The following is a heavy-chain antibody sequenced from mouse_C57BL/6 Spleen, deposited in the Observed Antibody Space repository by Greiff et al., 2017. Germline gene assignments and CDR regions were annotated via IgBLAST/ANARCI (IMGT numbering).Heavy chain of an antibody. Sequence: QVQLQQSGPELVKPGASVKISCKASGYAFSSSWMNWVKQRPGEGLEWIGRIYPGDGDTNYNGKFKGKATLTADKSSSTAYMQLSSLTSEDSAVYFCARIPGKAYAMDYWGQGTSVTVSS. D-gene: IGHD4-1*01. CDR3: ARIPGKAYAMDY. CDR1: GYAFSSSW. V-gene: IGHV1-82*01. CDR2: IYPGDGDT. J-gene: IGHJ4*01.